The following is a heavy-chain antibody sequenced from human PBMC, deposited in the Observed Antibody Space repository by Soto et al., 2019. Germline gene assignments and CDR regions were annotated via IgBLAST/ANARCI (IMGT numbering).Heavy chain of an antibody. Sequence: GGSLRLSCAASGFTFSGSAMHWVRQASGKGLEWVARIRSKANSYATAYAASVKGRSTISRDDSKNTAYLQMNSLKTEDKAVYYCTRPPIPSPYGGGSDYWGQGTLVTVSS. CDR3: TRPPIPSPYGGGSDY. V-gene: IGHV3-73*01. J-gene: IGHJ4*02. CDR2: IRSKANSYAT. D-gene: IGHD3-10*01. CDR1: GFTFSGSA.